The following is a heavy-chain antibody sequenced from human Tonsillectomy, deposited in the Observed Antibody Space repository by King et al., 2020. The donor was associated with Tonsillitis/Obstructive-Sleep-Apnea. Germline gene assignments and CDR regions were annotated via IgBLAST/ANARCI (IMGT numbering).Heavy chain of an antibody. CDR3: AGGYNYYFYYYMDV. D-gene: IGHD5-12*01. V-gene: IGHV3-11*01. Sequence: VQLVESGGGLVKPGGSLRLSCAASGFTFRDYYMTWIRQAPGKGLEWVSYISSSGTTIYYADSLKGRFTISRDNAKNSLYLQMNGLRAEDTAVYYCAGGYNYYFYYYMDVWGKGTTVTVSS. CDR2: ISSSGTTI. CDR1: GFTFRDYY. J-gene: IGHJ6*03.